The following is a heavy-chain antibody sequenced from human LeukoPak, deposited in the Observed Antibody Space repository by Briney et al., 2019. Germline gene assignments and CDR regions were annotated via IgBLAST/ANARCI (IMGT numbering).Heavy chain of an antibody. CDR3: ARRGISDFWSGYYEPDAFDI. CDR2: ISSSSSYI. CDR1: GFTFSSYS. J-gene: IGHJ3*02. D-gene: IGHD3-3*01. V-gene: IGHV3-21*01. Sequence: GGSLRLSCAASGFTFSSYSMNWVRQAPGKGLEWVSSISSSSSYIYYADSVKGRFTISRDNAKNSLYLQMNSLRAEDTAVYYCARRGISDFWSGYYEPDAFDIWGQGTMVTVSS.